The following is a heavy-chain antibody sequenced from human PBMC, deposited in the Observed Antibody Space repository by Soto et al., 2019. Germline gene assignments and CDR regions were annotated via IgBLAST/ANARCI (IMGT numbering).Heavy chain of an antibody. Sequence: EVQLVESGGGLVQPGRSLRLSCAASGFTSDDYAMHWVRQVPGKGLEWVSGINWNSGSIGYGDSVKGRFAISRDNAKNSLHLQMNSLSAEETAFYYCVKDESINWYSGHFRHWGQGTLVTVSS. V-gene: IGHV3-9*02. J-gene: IGHJ1*01. CDR2: INWNSGSI. CDR1: GFTSDDYA. D-gene: IGHD6-13*01. CDR3: VKDESINWYSGHFRH.